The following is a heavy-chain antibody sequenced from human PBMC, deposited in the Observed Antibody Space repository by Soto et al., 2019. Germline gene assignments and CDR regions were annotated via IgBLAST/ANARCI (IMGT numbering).Heavy chain of an antibody. CDR2: IFYLGSS. Sequence: PSETLSLTCPVSGYSNISSDLYWGWVRQPPGKGLEWIGSIFYLGSSYYNPSLKSRVTMSVDTSKNQFSLRLRSVTAADTALYFCARHSLALRKNNWFDPWGQGIMVTVSS. CDR1: GYSNISSDLY. J-gene: IGHJ5*02. CDR3: ARHSLALRKNNWFDP. V-gene: IGHV4-39*01. D-gene: IGHD3-3*02.